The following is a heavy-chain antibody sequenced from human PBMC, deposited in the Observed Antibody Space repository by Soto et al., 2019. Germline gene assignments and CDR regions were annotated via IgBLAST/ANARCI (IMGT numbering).Heavy chain of an antibody. CDR1: GFTFSSYG. D-gene: IGHD2-15*01. V-gene: IGHV3-33*01. CDR3: ARDLVVVVSRKNYGMDV. CDR2: IWYDGSNK. J-gene: IGHJ6*02. Sequence: PGGSLRLSCAASGFTFSSYGMHWVRQAPGKGLEWVAVIWYDGSNKYYADSVKGRFTISRDNSKNTLYLQMNSLRAEDTAVYYCARDLVVVVSRKNYGMDVWGQGTTVTVSS.